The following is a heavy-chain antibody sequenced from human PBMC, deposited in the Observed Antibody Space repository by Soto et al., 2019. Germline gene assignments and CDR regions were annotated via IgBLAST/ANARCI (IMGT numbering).Heavy chain of an antibody. CDR3: ARGPTGWYGYDY. D-gene: IGHD5-18*01. J-gene: IGHJ4*02. CDR2: INGDESRT. CDR1: GFTFSSSW. Sequence: EVHLVESGGGLVQPGGSLRLSCAASGFTFSSSWMHWVRQAPGKGLVWVSRINGDESRTNYADSVKGRFTISRDNAKNTLYLEMNSLRAEDTALYYCARGPTGWYGYDYCGQGTLVTVSS. V-gene: IGHV3-74*01.